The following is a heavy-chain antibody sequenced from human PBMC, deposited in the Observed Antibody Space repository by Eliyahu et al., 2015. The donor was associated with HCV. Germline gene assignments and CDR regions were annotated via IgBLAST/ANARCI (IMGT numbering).Heavy chain of an antibody. CDR3: AGGHLWFGDLF. D-gene: IGHD3-10*01. V-gene: IGHV3-53*01. Sequence: MGWVRQAPGKGLEWVSVIYIGDNIVYADSVKGRFTNLQRQIQEPGVSSNDSLRAEDTAVYYCAGGHLWFGDLFWGQGTLVTVSS. J-gene: IGHJ4*02. CDR2: IYIGDNI.